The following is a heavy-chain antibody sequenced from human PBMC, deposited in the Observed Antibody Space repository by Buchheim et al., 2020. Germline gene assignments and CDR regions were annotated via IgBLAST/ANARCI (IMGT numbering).Heavy chain of an antibody. D-gene: IGHD3-10*01. CDR1: GYTFTSYY. CDR3: ARGRITMVRGVISWFDP. Sequence: QVQLVQSGAEVKKPGASVKVSCKASGYTFTSYYMHWVRQAPGQGLEWMGIINPSGGSTSYAQKFQGRVTMTRDPSPSTVYMELSSLRSEDTAVYYCARGRITMVRGVISWFDPWGQGTL. V-gene: IGHV1-46*01. CDR2: INPSGGST. J-gene: IGHJ5*02.